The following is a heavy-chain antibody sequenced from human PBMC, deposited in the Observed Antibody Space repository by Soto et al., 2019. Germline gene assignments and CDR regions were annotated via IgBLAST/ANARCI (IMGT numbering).Heavy chain of an antibody. CDR3: AKDIYSSAKVGPLDY. J-gene: IGHJ4*02. CDR2: ISGSGGST. Sequence: PGGSLRLSCAASGFTFSSYAMSWVRQSPGKGLEWVSAISGSGGSTYYADSVKGRFTISRDNSKNTLYLQMNSLRAEDTAVYYCAKDIYSSAKVGPLDYWGQGTLVTVSS. V-gene: IGHV3-23*01. D-gene: IGHD6-19*01. CDR1: GFTFSSYA.